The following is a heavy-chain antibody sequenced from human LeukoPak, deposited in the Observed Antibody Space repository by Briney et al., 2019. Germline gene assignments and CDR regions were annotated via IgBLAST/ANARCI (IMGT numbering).Heavy chain of an antibody. CDR1: GFTVSSNY. D-gene: IGHD3-22*01. V-gene: IGHV3-53*01. CDR2: IYSGGST. J-gene: IGHJ6*02. Sequence: PGGSLRLSCAASGFTVSSNYMSCVRQAPGKGLEWVSVIYSGGSTYYADSVKGRFTISRDNSKNTLYLQMNSLRAEDTAVYYCARDLDYYDSSYYYYGMDVWGQGTTVTVSS. CDR3: ARDLDYYDSSYYYYGMDV.